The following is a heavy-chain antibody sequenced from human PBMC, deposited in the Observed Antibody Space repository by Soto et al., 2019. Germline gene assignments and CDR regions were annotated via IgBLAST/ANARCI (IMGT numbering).Heavy chain of an antibody. CDR3: VKTPPRTSATAYFFDY. V-gene: IGHV1-58*02. D-gene: IGHD2-21*01. CDR2: IVIGSANT. J-gene: IGHJ4*02. CDR1: GFTFTSSA. Sequence: SVKVSCKISGFTFTSSAMQWVRQARGQRLEWIGWIVIGSANTNYAQKFQERVTITRDMSTSTAYMELSSLRSEDTAVYYCVKTPPRTSATAYFFDYWGQGTLVTVS.